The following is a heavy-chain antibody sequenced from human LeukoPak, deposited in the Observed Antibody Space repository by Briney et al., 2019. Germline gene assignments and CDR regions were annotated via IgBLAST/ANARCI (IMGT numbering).Heavy chain of an antibody. J-gene: IGHJ4*02. Sequence: GGSLRLSCTASGFTFSDYYMSWIRQAPGKGLEWVSYISTSSTYTNYADSVKGRFTISRGNAKNSLFLQMNSLRAEDTAVYYCARAITTTAPFDYWGQGTLVTVSS. D-gene: IGHD1-1*01. CDR1: GFTFSDYY. CDR2: ISTSSTYT. CDR3: ARAITTTAPFDY. V-gene: IGHV3-11*06.